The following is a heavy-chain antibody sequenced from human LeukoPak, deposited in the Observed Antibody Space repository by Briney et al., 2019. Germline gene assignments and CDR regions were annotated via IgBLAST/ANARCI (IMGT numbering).Heavy chain of an antibody. CDR1: GGTFSSYA. J-gene: IGHJ4*02. CDR2: IIPIFGTA. CDR3: ASLPARYCSSTSCYDFDY. D-gene: IGHD2-2*01. Sequence: SVKVSCKASGGTFSSYAISWVRQALGQGLEWMGGIIPIFGTANYAQKFQGRVTITADESTSTAYMELSSLRSEDTAVYYCASLPARYCSSTSCYDFDYWGQGTLVTVSS. V-gene: IGHV1-69*01.